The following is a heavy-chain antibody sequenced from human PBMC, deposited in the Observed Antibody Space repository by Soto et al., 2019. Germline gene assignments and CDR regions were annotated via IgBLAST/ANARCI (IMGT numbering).Heavy chain of an antibody. J-gene: IGHJ4*02. CDR2: IYYSGST. V-gene: IGHV4-59*01. Sequence: SETLSLTCTVSGGSISSYYWSWIRQPPGKGLEWIGYIYYSGSTNYNPSLKSRVTISVDTSKNQFSLKLSSVTAADTAVYYCARGLRRVAVGVFGYWGQGTLVTVSS. D-gene: IGHD6-19*01. CDR3: ARGLRRVAVGVFGY. CDR1: GGSISSYY.